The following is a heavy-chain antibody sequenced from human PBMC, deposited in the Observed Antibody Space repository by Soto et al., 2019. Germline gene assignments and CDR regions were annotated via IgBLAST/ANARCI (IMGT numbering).Heavy chain of an antibody. CDR2: INHSGST. V-gene: IGHV4-34*01. CDR1: GGSFSGYY. D-gene: IGHD3-9*01. CDR3: ARSSYDILTGYPYLDY. J-gene: IGHJ4*02. Sequence: SETLSLTCAVYGGSFSGYYWSWIRQPPGKGLEWNGEINHSGSTNYNPSLKSRVTISVDTSKNQFSLKLSSVTDADTAVYYCARSSYDILTGYPYLDYWGQGTLVTVSS.